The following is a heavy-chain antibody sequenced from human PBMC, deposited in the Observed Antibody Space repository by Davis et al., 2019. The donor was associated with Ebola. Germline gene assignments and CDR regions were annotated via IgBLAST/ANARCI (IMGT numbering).Heavy chain of an antibody. D-gene: IGHD2-21*01. V-gene: IGHV1-18*01. CDR3: ARAYCGGDCYFHYYYYMDV. CDR1: GYTFTSYG. CDR2: ISAYNGNT. J-gene: IGHJ6*03. Sequence: ASVKVSCKASGYTFTSYGISWVRQAPGQGLEWMGWISAYNGNTNYAQKLQGRVTMTTDTSTSTAYMELRSLRSDDTAVYYCARAYCGGDCYFHYYYYMDVWGKGTTVTVSS.